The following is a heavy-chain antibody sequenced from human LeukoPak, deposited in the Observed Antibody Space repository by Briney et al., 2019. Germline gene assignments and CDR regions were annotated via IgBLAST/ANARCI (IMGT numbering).Heavy chain of an antibody. V-gene: IGHV4-39*01. D-gene: IGHD4-23*01. CDR3: TRSDYGGIGY. CDR1: GGSVSSSSYY. CDR2: IYYSGST. Sequence: SETLSLTCIVSGGSVSSSSYYWGWIRQPPGKGLEWIGSIYYSGSTGYNPSLKSRVTISVDTSKTQFSLKLSSVTAADTAVYYCTRSDYGGIGYWGQGTLVTVSS. J-gene: IGHJ4*02.